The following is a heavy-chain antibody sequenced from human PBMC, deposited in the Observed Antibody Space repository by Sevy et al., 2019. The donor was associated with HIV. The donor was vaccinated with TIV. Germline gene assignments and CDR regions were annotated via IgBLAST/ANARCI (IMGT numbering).Heavy chain of an antibody. V-gene: IGHV3-23*01. CDR3: AKDLGKWELLRSSDY. CDR2: ISGSGGST. D-gene: IGHD1-26*01. J-gene: IGHJ4*02. CDR1: GFTFSSYA. Sequence: GGSLRLSCAASGFTFSSYAMSWVRQAPGKGLEWVSAISGSGGSTYYADSVKGRFTISRYNSKNTLYLQMNSLRAEDTALYYCAKDLGKWELLRSSDYWGQGTLVTVSS.